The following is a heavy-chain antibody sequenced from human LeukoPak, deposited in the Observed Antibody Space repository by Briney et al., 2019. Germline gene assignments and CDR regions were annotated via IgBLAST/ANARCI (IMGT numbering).Heavy chain of an antibody. CDR3: AGRGQRYFRV. CDR2: IYRIGNT. V-gene: IGHV4-4*08. D-gene: IGHD3-9*01. Sequence: SETLSLTCSVSGDSISSDYWSWIRQPPGKGLEWIGYIYRIGNTDYNPSLKSRVTISLDTSKNQLSLNLTSVTAADTAVYYCAGRGQRYFRVWAQGTLVTVSS. J-gene: IGHJ1*01. CDR1: GDSISSDY.